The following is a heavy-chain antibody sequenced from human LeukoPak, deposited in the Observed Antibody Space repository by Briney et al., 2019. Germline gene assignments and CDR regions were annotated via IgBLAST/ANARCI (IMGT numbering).Heavy chain of an antibody. D-gene: IGHD3-10*01. Sequence: AASVKVSCKASGYTFTGYYMHWVRQAPGQGLEWMGWINPNSGGTNYAQKFQGRVTMTRDTSISTAYMELSRLRSDDTAVYYCARDRTPSEYYYGSGSYFNPMDVWGKGTTVTVSS. J-gene: IGHJ6*04. CDR1: GYTFTGYY. CDR3: ARDRTPSEYYYGSGSYFNPMDV. V-gene: IGHV1-2*02. CDR2: INPNSGGT.